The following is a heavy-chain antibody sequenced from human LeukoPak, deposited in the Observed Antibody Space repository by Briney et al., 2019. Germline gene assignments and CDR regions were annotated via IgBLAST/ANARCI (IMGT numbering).Heavy chain of an antibody. CDR2: ISYDGSNK. J-gene: IGHJ3*02. CDR1: GFTFSSYA. V-gene: IGHV3-30*04. CDR3: ARVNIDAFDI. Sequence: GGSLRLSWAASGFTFSSYAMHWVRQAPVKGLEWVAVISYDGSNKYYADSVKGRFTISRDNSKNTLYLQMNSLRAEDTAVYYCARVNIDAFDIWGQGTMVTVSS.